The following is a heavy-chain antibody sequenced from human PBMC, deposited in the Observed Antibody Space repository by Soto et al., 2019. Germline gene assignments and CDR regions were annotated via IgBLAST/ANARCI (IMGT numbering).Heavy chain of an antibody. D-gene: IGHD1-20*01. V-gene: IGHV3-23*01. Sequence: EVQLLESGGGLVQPGGSLRLSCAASGFTFSSQTMSWVRQAPGKGLEWVSVISSSGSTSYTDSVEGRFTISKDSSKNTLYLQLNSLRGEDTAVYYCAKGARYVDSWGQGTLVTVSS. J-gene: IGHJ4*02. CDR2: ISSSGST. CDR1: GFTFSSQT. CDR3: AKGARYVDS.